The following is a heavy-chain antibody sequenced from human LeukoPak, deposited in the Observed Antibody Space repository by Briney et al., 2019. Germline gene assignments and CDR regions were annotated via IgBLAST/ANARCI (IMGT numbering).Heavy chain of an antibody. CDR3: ARGTIAAAGYYYFDY. Sequence: GVSLRLSCAASGFTFSSYWMSWVRQAPGEGLEWVANIKQDGSEKYYVDSVKGRFTISRDNAKNSLYLQMNSLRAEDTAVYYCARGTIAAAGYYYFDYWGQGTQVTVSS. D-gene: IGHD6-13*01. CDR2: IKQDGSEK. V-gene: IGHV3-7*04. J-gene: IGHJ4*02. CDR1: GFTFSSYW.